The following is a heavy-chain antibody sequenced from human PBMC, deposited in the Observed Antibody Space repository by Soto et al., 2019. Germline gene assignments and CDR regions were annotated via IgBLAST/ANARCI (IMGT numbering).Heavy chain of an antibody. Sequence: SETLSLTCTVSGGSISSGGYYWSWIRQHPGRGPEWIGNIFYNGRADYRPSLQSRVTISVDTSRNQVSLRLASVTAADTAIYYCARGAFSAEGQPHWFAPWGHGTLVTGSS. V-gene: IGHV4-39*01. CDR2: IFYNGRA. J-gene: IGHJ5*02. CDR3: ARGAFSAEGQPHWFAP. D-gene: IGHD3-3*02. CDR1: GGSISSGGYY.